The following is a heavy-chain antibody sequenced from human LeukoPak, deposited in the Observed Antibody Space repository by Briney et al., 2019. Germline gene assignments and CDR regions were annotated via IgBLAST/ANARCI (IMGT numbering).Heavy chain of an antibody. V-gene: IGHV3-30*03. D-gene: IGHD2-21*02. CDR1: GFTFSSYG. J-gene: IGHJ4*02. Sequence: GGSLRPSCAASGFTFSSYGMHWVRQAPGKGLEWVAVISYDGSNKYYADSVKGRFTISRDNAKNSLYLQMNSLRAEDTAVYYCARASLVKHIVVVTAIPNFDYWGQGTLVTVSS. CDR2: ISYDGSNK. CDR3: ARASLVKHIVVVTAIPNFDY.